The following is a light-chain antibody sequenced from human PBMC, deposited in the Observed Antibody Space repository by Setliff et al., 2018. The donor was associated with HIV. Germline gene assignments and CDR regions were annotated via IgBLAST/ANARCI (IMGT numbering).Light chain of an antibody. CDR2: DVS. CDR3: SSYTSTPLYV. Sequence: QSVLAQPASVSGSPGQSITISCAGISSDVGGYTYVSWYQQHPGKAPKLMIYDVSNRPSGVSIRFSGSKSGNTASLTISGLQAEDEADYHCSSYTSTPLYVFGTGTKVTVL. V-gene: IGLV2-14*03. J-gene: IGLJ1*01. CDR1: SSDVGGYTY.